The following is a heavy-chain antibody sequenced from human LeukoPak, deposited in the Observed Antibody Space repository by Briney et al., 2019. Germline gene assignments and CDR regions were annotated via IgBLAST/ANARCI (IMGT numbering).Heavy chain of an antibody. CDR2: INHSGST. V-gene: IGHV4-34*01. D-gene: IGHD5-24*01. Sequence: SETLSLTCAVYGGSFSGYYWSWIRQPPGKGLEWIGEINHSGSTNYNPSLKSRVTISVDTSKNQFSLKLSSVTAADTAVYYCASAVRDGYNTWGQGTLVTVSS. CDR3: ASAVRDGYNT. CDR1: GGSFSGYY. J-gene: IGHJ4*02.